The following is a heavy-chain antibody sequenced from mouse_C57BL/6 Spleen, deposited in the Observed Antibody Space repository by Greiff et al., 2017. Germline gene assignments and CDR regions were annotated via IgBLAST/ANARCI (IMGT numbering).Heavy chain of an antibody. Sequence: QVQLKESGPGLVQPSLSLSITCTVSGFSLTSYGVHWVRQSPGKGLEWLGVIWSGGSTDYNAAFISRLSISKDNSKSQVFFKMNSLQADDTAIYYCARNGNYYGSSYFDYWGQGTTLTVSS. CDR1: GFSLTSYG. CDR2: IWSGGST. D-gene: IGHD1-1*01. V-gene: IGHV2-2*01. CDR3: ARNGNYYGSSYFDY. J-gene: IGHJ2*01.